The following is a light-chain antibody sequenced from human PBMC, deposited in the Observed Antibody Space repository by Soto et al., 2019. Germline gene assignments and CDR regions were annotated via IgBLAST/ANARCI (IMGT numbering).Light chain of an antibody. CDR1: QSISSW. Sequence: SPSTLSASVGDRVTITCRASQSISSWLAWYQQKPGKAPKLLIYDASSLESGVPSRFSGSGSGTEFTLTISSLQPDDFATYYCQQYNSYSMYTCGRGTQVDIX. CDR3: QQYNSYSMYT. J-gene: IGKJ2*01. V-gene: IGKV1-5*01. CDR2: DAS.